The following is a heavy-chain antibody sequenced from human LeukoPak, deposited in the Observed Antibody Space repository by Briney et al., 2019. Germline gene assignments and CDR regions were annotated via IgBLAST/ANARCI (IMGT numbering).Heavy chain of an antibody. V-gene: IGHV3-21*01. CDR3: ARDYGRSMGGIFDY. D-gene: IGHD3-10*01. CDR2: ISSSSSYI. CDR1: GFTFSSYS. J-gene: IGHJ4*02. Sequence: GGSLRLSCAASGFTFSSYSMNWVRQAPGKGLEWASSISSSSSYIYYADSVKGRFTISRDNARNSLYLQMNSLRAEDTAVYYCARDYGRSMGGIFDYWGQGTLVTVSS.